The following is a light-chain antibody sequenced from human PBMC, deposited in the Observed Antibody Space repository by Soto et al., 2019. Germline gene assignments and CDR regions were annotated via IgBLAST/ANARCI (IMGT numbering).Light chain of an antibody. CDR1: RTVNSQ. CDR2: DTF. Sequence: EIVLTQSPASVSLSPGGSATLSCRASRTVNSQLAWYQQKPGQAPRLLIYDTFNRAAGIPARFSGSETGTDFTLTINNLEPEDSAVYYCQQRWDWPLTFGGGTKVEIK. J-gene: IGKJ4*01. CDR3: QQRWDWPLT. V-gene: IGKV3-11*01.